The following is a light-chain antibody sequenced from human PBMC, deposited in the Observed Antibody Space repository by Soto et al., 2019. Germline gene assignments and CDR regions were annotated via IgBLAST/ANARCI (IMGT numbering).Light chain of an antibody. J-gene: IGKJ5*01. CDR2: GAS. CDR3: QQYGSSST. V-gene: IGKV3-20*01. Sequence: DIVLTQSPGPLCLSPGESATLSCRASQSVSSSYLAWYQQKPGQAPRLLIYGASSRATGIPDRFSGSGSGTDFTLTISRLEPDDFAVYYCQQYGSSSTFGQGTRLEIK. CDR1: QSVSSSY.